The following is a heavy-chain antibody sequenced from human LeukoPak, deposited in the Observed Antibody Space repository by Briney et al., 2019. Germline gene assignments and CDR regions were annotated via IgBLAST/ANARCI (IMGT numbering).Heavy chain of an antibody. Sequence: SETLSLTCTVSGGSISSYYWNWIRQPPGKGLEWIGYIYTTGSTNYNPSLKSRVTISVDTSKNQFSLKLSSVTAADTAVYYCARLAYSGSYFGWFDPWGQGTLVTVSS. CDR3: ARLAYSGSYFGWFDP. D-gene: IGHD1-26*01. J-gene: IGHJ5*02. V-gene: IGHV4-4*09. CDR1: GGSISSYY. CDR2: IYTTGST.